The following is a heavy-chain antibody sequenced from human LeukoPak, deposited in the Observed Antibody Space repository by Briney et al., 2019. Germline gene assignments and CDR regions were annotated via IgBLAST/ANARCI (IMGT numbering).Heavy chain of an antibody. D-gene: IGHD3-3*01. Sequence: SETLSLTCTVSGGSISSSSYYWGWIRQPPGKGLEWIGSIYYSGSTYYNPSLKSRVTISVDTSKNQVSLKLSSVTAADTAVYYCARQITIFGVVIQALDYWGQGTLVTVSS. CDR2: IYYSGST. CDR3: ARQITIFGVVIQALDY. V-gene: IGHV4-39*01. CDR1: GGSISSSSYY. J-gene: IGHJ4*02.